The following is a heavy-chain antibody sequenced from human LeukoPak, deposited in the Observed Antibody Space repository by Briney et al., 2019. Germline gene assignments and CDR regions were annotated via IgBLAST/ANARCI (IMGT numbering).Heavy chain of an antibody. CDR2: ISAYNGNT. CDR1: GYTFTSYG. J-gene: IGHJ6*01. CDR3: ATIGYCSSTSCPYYYYGMDV. V-gene: IGHV1-18*04. D-gene: IGHD2-2*01. Sequence: GASVKVSCKASGYTFTSYGISWVRQAPGQGLEWMGWISAYNGNTNYAQKLQGRVTMTTDTSTSTAYMELRSLRSDDTAVYYCATIGYCSSTSCPYYYYGMDVWGKRTTVTVSS.